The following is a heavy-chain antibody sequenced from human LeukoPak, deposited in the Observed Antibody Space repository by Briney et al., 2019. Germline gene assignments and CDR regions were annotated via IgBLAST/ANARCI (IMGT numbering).Heavy chain of an antibody. D-gene: IGHD3-22*01. J-gene: IGHJ5*02. V-gene: IGHV3-23*01. Sequence: PGGSLRLSCAASGFTFSSYAMNWVRQAPGKGLEWVSSISGSAGSTYYADSVKGRFTISRDNSKNTLYLQMNSLRAEDTAVYYCARCPVSYDSSARWFDPWGQGTLVTVSS. CDR3: ARCPVSYDSSARWFDP. CDR1: GFTFSSYA. CDR2: ISGSAGST.